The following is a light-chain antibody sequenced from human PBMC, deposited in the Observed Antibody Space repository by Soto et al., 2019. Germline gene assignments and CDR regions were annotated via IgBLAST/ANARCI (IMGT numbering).Light chain of an antibody. CDR1: SRDGGGYNY. J-gene: IGLJ1*01. CDR3: SSYTSSSTDV. V-gene: IGLV2-14*01. Sequence: SALSQPSAVSGSPGQSITISCTGTSRDGGGYNYFSCYQQHPCKAPKLMIYEVSNRPSGVSTRFSGSKSGNTASLTISGLQAEDEADYSCSSYTSSSTDVLGTGTKVTVL. CDR2: EVS.